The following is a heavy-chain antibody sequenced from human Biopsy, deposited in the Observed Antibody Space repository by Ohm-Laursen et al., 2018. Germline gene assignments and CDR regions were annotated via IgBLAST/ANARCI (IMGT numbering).Heavy chain of an antibody. CDR1: GFTFSDHY. CDR3: VRGANGFDY. V-gene: IGHV3-72*01. J-gene: IGHJ4*02. D-gene: IGHD1-1*01. CDR2: ARNKANSYII. Sequence: SLRLSCSASGFTFSDHYMDWVRQPPGGGLEWVGLARNKANSYIIEYAASLRGRFTISRDDSKSSLYLQMNSLRTEDTAVYYCVRGANGFDYWGQGTLVTVSS.